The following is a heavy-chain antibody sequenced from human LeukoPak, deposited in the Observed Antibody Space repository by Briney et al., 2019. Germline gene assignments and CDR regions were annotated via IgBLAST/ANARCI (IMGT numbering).Heavy chain of an antibody. Sequence: GGSLRLSCVASGFSFSTYSMNWVRHAAGKGLEWVSYVSSSASTKYYADSVEGRFTVSRDNAKNSLYLQMNSLRAEDSGVYYCARPRVGGSHDDFDYWGQGTLVTVSS. V-gene: IGHV3-48*01. D-gene: IGHD1-26*01. CDR1: GFSFSTYS. CDR3: ARPRVGGSHDDFDY. J-gene: IGHJ4*02. CDR2: VSSSASTK.